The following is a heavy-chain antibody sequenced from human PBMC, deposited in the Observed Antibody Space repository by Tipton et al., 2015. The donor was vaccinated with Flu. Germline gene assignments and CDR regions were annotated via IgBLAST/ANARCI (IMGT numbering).Heavy chain of an antibody. CDR3: VRQIGGGDCY. CDR1: GFIFSAYW. D-gene: IGHD2-21*02. Sequence: GSLRLSCAASGFIFSAYWMTWVRQAPGKGLEWVANINQDGSVKYFVDSVKGRFTISRDNARNSLYLQMNSLRAEDTAVYYCVRQIGGGDCYWGQGPLVTVSS. CDR2: INQDGSVK. J-gene: IGHJ4*02. V-gene: IGHV3-7*03.